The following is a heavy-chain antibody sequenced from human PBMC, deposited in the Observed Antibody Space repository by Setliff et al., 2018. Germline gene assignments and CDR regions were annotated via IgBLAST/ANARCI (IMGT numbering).Heavy chain of an antibody. CDR3: ALGGNQRQWLVSSKFDY. V-gene: IGHV3-30*02. CDR2: IRYNGADK. D-gene: IGHD6-19*01. J-gene: IGHJ4*02. Sequence: PGGSLRLSCAASGFTFSGYGMHWVRQAPGKGLEWVAFIRYNGADKYYADSVKGRFTISRDNSQNTLHLQMDSLRPEDTAIYYCALGGNQRQWLVSSKFDYWGQGTLVTVSS. CDR1: GFTFSGYG.